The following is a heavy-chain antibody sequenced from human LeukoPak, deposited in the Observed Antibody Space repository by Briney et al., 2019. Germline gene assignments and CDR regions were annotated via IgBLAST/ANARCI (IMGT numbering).Heavy chain of an antibody. CDR1: GFTFSTYN. Sequence: GGSLRLSCAASGFTFSTYNMHWVRQAPGKGLEWGAVISYDGNDKYYADSVKGRFTISRDNSKNTLYLQMNSLRAEDTAVYYCAKDLYSSNWYNWFDPWGQGTLVTVSS. D-gene: IGHD6-13*01. CDR2: ISYDGNDK. J-gene: IGHJ5*02. V-gene: IGHV3-30*18. CDR3: AKDLYSSNWYNWFDP.